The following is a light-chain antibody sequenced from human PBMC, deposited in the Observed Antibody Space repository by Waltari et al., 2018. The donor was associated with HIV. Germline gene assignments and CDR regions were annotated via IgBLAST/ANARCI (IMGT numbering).Light chain of an antibody. J-gene: IGLJ1*01. CDR1: RANIGNNH. CDR3: GAWDSSLSAVV. V-gene: IGLV1-51*01. Sequence: QSVLTQPPSVSAAPGQKVTISCSGSRANIGNNHVSWYQQFPGTAPKLLIYDNNKRPSGIPDRFSASKSGTSATLGITGLQTGDEAEYYCGAWDSSLSAVVFGTGTKVTVL. CDR2: DNN.